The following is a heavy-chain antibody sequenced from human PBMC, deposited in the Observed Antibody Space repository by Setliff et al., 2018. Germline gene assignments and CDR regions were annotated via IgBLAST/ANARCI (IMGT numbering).Heavy chain of an antibody. CDR1: GYPLTAYY. V-gene: IGHV1-18*04. D-gene: IGHD6-19*01. CDR3: ARSPPNRGSGSGWYGDF. J-gene: IGHJ4*02. CDR2: ISPYNGDT. Sequence: GASVKVSCKASGYPLTAYYIHWVRQAPGQGLEWMGWISPYNGDTRFQQKFQGRVTVTTDTPTSTGYLELRSLTSDDTAVYYCARSPPNRGSGSGWYGDFWGQGTLVTVSS.